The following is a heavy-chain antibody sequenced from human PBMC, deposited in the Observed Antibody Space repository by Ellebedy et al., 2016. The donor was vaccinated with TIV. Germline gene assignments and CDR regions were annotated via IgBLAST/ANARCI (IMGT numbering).Heavy chain of an antibody. V-gene: IGHV4-59*01. CDR3: ARDRTDYGGNSDAFDI. J-gene: IGHJ3*02. Sequence: SETLSLTXTVSGGSISSYYWSWIRQPPGKGLEWIGYIYYSGSTNYNPSLKSRVTISVDTSKNQFSLKLSSVTAADTAVYYCARDRTDYGGNSDAFDIWGQGTMVTVSS. CDR2: IYYSGST. CDR1: GGSISSYY. D-gene: IGHD4-23*01.